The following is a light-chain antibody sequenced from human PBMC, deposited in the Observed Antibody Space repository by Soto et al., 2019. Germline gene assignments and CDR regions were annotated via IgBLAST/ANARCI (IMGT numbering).Light chain of an antibody. CDR1: QSVSNNL. CDR3: QQYGDSPRT. V-gene: IGKV3-20*01. CDR2: GAS. Sequence: EIVLTQSPGTLSLSPGERATLSCRASQSVSNNLLAWYQQKPGQAPRLLIYGASSRATGIPDRFSGSGSGTEFTLTISRLEPEDFAVFYCQQYGDSPRTFGQGTRVEL. J-gene: IGKJ1*01.